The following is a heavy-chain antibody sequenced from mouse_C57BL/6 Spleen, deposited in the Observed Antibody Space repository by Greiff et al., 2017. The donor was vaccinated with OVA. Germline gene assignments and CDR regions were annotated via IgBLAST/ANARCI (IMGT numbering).Heavy chain of an antibody. CDR1: GFTFTDYY. Sequence: DVQLVESGGGLVQPGGSLSLSCAASGFTFTDYYMSWVRQPPGKALEWLGFIRNKANGYTTEYSAYVKGPFTISRDNSQSILYLQMNALRAEDSATYYCASYDGYFEGYAMDYWGQGTSVTVSS. CDR2: IRNKANGYTT. V-gene: IGHV7-3*01. CDR3: ASYDGYFEGYAMDY. D-gene: IGHD2-3*01. J-gene: IGHJ4*01.